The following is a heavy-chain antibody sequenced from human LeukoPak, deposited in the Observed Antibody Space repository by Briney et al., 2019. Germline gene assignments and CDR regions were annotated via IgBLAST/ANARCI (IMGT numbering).Heavy chain of an antibody. CDR2: IYYGGGT. J-gene: IGHJ5*02. D-gene: IGHD6-19*01. Sequence: PSETLSLTCTVSGGSIGTYYWSWIRQSPGKGLEWIGYIYYGGGTNYNPSLKSRVTISVDTSKSQFSLKVFSVTAADTAVYYCARVSEVGFASYASAWYWFDPWGQGTLVTVSS. CDR1: GGSIGTYY. CDR3: ARVSEVGFASYASAWYWFDP. V-gene: IGHV4-59*01.